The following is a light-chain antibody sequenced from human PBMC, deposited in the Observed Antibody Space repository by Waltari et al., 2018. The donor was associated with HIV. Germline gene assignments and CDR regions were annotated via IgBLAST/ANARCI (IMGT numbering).Light chain of an antibody. J-gene: IGLJ1*01. CDR1: SSTIGNNA. CDR2: YDD. CDR3: AAWDDSLNGYV. V-gene: IGLV1-36*01. Sequence: QSVLTQPPSVSEAPRQRVTISCSGSSSTIGNNAVNWYQQVPGKPPKLLIYYDDLLSSGVSDRFSASKSGTSASLAIRGLQSEDEADYYCAAWDDSLNGYVFGSGTKVTV.